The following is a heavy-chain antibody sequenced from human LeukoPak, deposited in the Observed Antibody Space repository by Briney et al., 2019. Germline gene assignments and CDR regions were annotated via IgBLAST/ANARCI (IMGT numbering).Heavy chain of an antibody. CDR2: INSDGSST. J-gene: IGHJ5*02. D-gene: IGHD4-17*01. Sequence: PGGSLRLSCAASGFTFSSYWMHWVRQAPGKGLVWVSRINSDGSSTSYADSVKGRFTISRDNAKNTLYLQMNSLRAEDTAVYYCARVPYGDYFNWFDPWGQGTVVTVSS. CDR3: ARVPYGDYFNWFDP. V-gene: IGHV3-74*01. CDR1: GFTFSSYW.